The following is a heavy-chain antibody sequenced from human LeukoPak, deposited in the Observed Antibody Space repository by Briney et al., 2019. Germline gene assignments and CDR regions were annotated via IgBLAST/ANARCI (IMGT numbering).Heavy chain of an antibody. D-gene: IGHD3-22*01. Sequence: GGSLTLSCAASGFTFSSYSMDWVRQAPGKGLEWVSLISSSRSYMYYADSVRGRFTISRENAKNSLYLQMNSLRAEDTAVYYCARLSSGDAFDIWGQGTMVTVSS. J-gene: IGHJ3*02. CDR2: ISSSRSYM. CDR3: ARLSSGDAFDI. CDR1: GFTFSSYS. V-gene: IGHV3-21*01.